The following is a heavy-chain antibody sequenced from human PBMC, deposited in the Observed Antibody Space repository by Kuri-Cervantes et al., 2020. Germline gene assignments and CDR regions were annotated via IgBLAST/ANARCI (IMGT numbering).Heavy chain of an antibody. D-gene: IGHD2-15*01. CDR3: ARDCFSGGTCY. J-gene: IGHJ4*02. CDR2: INHRGST. CDR1: GGSFSGYY. Sequence: SETLSLTCAVYGGSFSGYYWSWTRQPPGKGLEWIGEINHRGSTTYNASLESRVTISLDTSKNQFSLKLSSVTAADTAVYYCARDCFSGGTCYWGQGSLVTVSS. V-gene: IGHV4-34*01.